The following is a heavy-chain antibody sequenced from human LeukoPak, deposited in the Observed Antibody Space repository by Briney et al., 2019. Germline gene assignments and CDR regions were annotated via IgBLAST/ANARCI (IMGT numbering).Heavy chain of an antibody. V-gene: IGHV3-48*03. CDR1: GFTFSSYE. J-gene: IGHJ4*02. Sequence: PGGSLGLSCAASGFTFSSYEMNWVRQAPGKGLEWGSYISSSSNVIYYTDSVKGRFTISRDNARNLLSLQMNSLRAEDTAVYYCARGDPIYDFWSGGDYWGQGSLVTVSS. CDR2: ISSSSNVI. D-gene: IGHD3-3*01. CDR3: ARGDPIYDFWSGGDY.